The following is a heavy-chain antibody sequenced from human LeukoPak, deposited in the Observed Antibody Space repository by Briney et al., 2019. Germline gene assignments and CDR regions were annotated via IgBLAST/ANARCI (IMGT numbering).Heavy chain of an antibody. CDR2: MYYSGST. CDR1: GGSISSSSYD. Sequence: SETLSLTCTVSGGSISSSSYDWGWIREPAGKGLEWIVRMYYSGSTYSNPSLKSRATISVDTSKNQFSLKLSSMTAPDTAVYYCASRRDSNYLSSFDPWGQGTLVTVSS. D-gene: IGHD4-11*01. J-gene: IGHJ5*02. CDR3: ASRRDSNYLSSFDP. V-gene: IGHV4-39*01.